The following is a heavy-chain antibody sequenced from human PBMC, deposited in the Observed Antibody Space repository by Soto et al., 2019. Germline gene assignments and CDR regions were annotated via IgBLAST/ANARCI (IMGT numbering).Heavy chain of an antibody. J-gene: IGHJ6*02. CDR3: ARAAMFGRSYGYKAHYYYGMDV. Sequence: PSETLSLTCAVYGGSFSGYYWSWIRQPPGKGLEWIGEINHSGSTNYNPSLKSRVTISVDTSKNQFSLKLSSVTAEDTAVYYCARAAMFGRSYGYKAHYYYGMDVWGQGTTVTVSS. CDR2: INHSGST. CDR1: GGSFSGYY. D-gene: IGHD5-18*01. V-gene: IGHV4-34*01.